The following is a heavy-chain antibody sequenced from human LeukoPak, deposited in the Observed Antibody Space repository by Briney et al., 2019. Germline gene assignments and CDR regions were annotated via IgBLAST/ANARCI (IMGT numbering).Heavy chain of an antibody. CDR1: GFTFSSYA. CDR3: AKGRPATGFYYYGMDV. Sequence: GASLRLSCAASGFTFSSYAMSWVRQAPGKGPEWVSAISGSGGSTYYADSVKGRFTISRDNSKNTLYLQMNSLRAEDTAVYYCAKGRPATGFYYYGMDVWGQGTTVTVSS. D-gene: IGHD2-15*01. CDR2: ISGSGGST. V-gene: IGHV3-23*01. J-gene: IGHJ6*02.